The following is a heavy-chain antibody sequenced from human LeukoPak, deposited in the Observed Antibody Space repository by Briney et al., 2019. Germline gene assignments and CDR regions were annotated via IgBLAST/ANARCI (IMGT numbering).Heavy chain of an antibody. D-gene: IGHD4/OR15-4a*01. Sequence: ASVKVSCKASGYTFTNNFMHWVRQAPGQGLEWIGIINPSGDNTWYTQKFQGRVTMTRDMATSTDYMELSSLRSDDTAVYFCARDTSEGDYAWWFDPWGQGTLVTVAS. CDR3: ARDTSEGDYAWWFDP. J-gene: IGHJ5*02. CDR2: INPSGDNT. V-gene: IGHV1-46*01. CDR1: GYTFTNNF.